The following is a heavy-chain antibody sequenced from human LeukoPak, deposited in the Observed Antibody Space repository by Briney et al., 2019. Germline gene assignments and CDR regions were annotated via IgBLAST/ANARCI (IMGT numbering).Heavy chain of an antibody. CDR1: GYTVTKLS. CDR2: FDHKDGEG. V-gene: IGHV1-24*01. Sequence: ASEKVSCKVSGYTVTKLSMHWGRQAPGKGLEGMGGFDHKDGEGIYAQKFQGRVRMTEDTSTDKDYMELNRKRSEDTAVYYCATITRGGYGSGSLYAFDIWGQGTMVTVSS. D-gene: IGHD3-10*01. J-gene: IGHJ3*02. CDR3: ATITRGGYGSGSLYAFDI.